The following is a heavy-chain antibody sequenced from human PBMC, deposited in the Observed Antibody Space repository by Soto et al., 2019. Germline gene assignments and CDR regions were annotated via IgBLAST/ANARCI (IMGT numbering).Heavy chain of an antibody. V-gene: IGHV3-11*06. CDR1: GFTFSDYY. CDR2: ISSSSSYT. J-gene: IGHJ6*02. CDR3: ARDTRLIDCSSTSCPSLYYYYGMDV. D-gene: IGHD2-2*01. Sequence: GGSLRLSCAASGFTFSDYYMSWIRQAPGKGLEWVSYISSSSSYTNYADSVKGRFTISRDNAKNSQYLQMNSLRAEDTAVYYCARDTRLIDCSSTSCPSLYYYYGMDVWGQGTTVTVSS.